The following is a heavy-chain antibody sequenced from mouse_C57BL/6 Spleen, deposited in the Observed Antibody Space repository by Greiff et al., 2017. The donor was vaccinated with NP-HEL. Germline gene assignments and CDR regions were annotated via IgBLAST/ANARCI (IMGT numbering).Heavy chain of an antibody. CDR1: GYTFTSYW. J-gene: IGHJ3*01. Sequence: QVQLQQPGAELVKPGASVKLSCKASGYTFTSYWMHWVKQRPGRGLEWIGMIDPNSGGTKYNEKFKSKATLTVDKPSSTAYMQLSSLTSEDSAVYYCARGGDYDYDEAYWGQGTLVTVSA. D-gene: IGHD2-4*01. CDR3: ARGGDYDYDEAY. V-gene: IGHV1-72*01. CDR2: IDPNSGGT.